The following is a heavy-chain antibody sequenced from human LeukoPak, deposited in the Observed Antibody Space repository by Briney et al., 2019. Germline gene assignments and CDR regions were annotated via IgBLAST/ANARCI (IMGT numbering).Heavy chain of an antibody. CDR3: AKMTASSSWGGNFDF. J-gene: IGHJ4*02. V-gene: IGHV3-23*01. CDR2: ISSTGHST. CDR1: GFTFSNYA. D-gene: IGHD3-16*01. Sequence: GGSLRLSCAASGFTFSNYAMSWVRQAPGKGLEWVSSISSTGHSTYYTDSVKGRFTISRDNSKNTLYLQVNSLRAEDTAVYYCAKMTASSSWGGNFDFWGQGAVVTVSS.